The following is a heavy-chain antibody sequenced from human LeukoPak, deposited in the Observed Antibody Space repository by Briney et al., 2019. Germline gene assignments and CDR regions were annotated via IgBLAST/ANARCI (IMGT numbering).Heavy chain of an antibody. CDR1: GFTFRSFV. Sequence: GGSLRLSCAASGFTFRSFVMHWVRQAPGKGLEWVAAISYEDGSNKYYADSVKGRFTIYRDNAKNSLYLQMNSLRAEDTAVYYCARGWGYAKVDYWGQGTLVTVSS. CDR2: ISYEDGSNK. CDR3: ARGWGYAKVDY. V-gene: IGHV3-30*04. J-gene: IGHJ4*02. D-gene: IGHD5-18*01.